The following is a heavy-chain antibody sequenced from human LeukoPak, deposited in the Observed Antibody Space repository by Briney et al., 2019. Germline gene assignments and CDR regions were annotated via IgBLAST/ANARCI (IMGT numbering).Heavy chain of an antibody. V-gene: IGHV1-46*04. Sequence: ASVKVSFKASGYTFTNYHVHWVRQAPGQGLEWVGIINPRTGSTTYPQMLQGRVTMTRDTSSNTVYMEMSSLRSEDTAVYYCARDSLGYTYGYSTYLDPWGQGTLVTVSS. CDR2: INPRTGST. CDR3: ARDSLGYTYGYSTYLDP. J-gene: IGHJ5*02. CDR1: GYTFTNYH. D-gene: IGHD5-18*01.